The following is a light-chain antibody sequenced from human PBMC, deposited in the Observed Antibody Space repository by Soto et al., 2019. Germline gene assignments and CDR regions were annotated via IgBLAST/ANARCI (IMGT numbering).Light chain of an antibody. J-gene: IGKJ1*01. CDR3: QQYMSSVT. CDR1: QSVDTTF. Sequence: EIVLTQSPGSLSLSPGQRATLSCRASQSVDTTFFAWYQKKPGQAPRLLLYGASKRATGIPDRFSGSGSGPDFTLIISRLEPEDFAVYYCQQYMSSVTFGQGTKVEIK. V-gene: IGKV3-20*01. CDR2: GAS.